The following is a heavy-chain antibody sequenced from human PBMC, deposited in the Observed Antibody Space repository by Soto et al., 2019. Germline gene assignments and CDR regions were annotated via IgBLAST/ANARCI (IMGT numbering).Heavy chain of an antibody. J-gene: IGHJ4*02. Sequence: QVHLVQSGVEVKKPWASVKVSCKASGYSFSTYGISWVRQAPGQALEWMGWISGLNGNTNYAQNLQGRVTMTTDTSTSTAYMELRSLGFDDTAMYYCARDLFGDVGAGYFDYWGQGTQVTVSP. V-gene: IGHV1-18*01. CDR2: ISGLNGNT. D-gene: IGHD2-21*01. CDR1: GYSFSTYG. CDR3: ARDLFGDVGAGYFDY.